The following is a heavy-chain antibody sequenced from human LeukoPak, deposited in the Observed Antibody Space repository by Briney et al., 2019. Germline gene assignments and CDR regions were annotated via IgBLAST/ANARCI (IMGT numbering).Heavy chain of an antibody. V-gene: IGHV4-59*08. CDR1: GGSISSYY. J-gene: IGHJ4*02. CDR3: ARFPYSNYDNSDY. CDR2: IYYSGST. Sequence: SETLSLTGAVSGGSISSYYWSWIRQPPGKGLEWIGYIYYSGSTNYNPSLKSRVTISVDTSKNQFSLKLSSVTAADTAVYYCARFPYSNYDNSDYWGQGTLVTVSS. D-gene: IGHD4-11*01.